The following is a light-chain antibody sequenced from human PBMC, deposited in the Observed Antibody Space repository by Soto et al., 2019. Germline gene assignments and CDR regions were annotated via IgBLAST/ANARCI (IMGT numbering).Light chain of an antibody. J-gene: IGKJ1*01. V-gene: IGKV1-5*01. CDR1: QSISSW. CDR2: DAS. Sequence: DIQVTQSPSTLSSSVGDRVTITCRASQSISSWLAWYQQKPGKAPNLLIYDASSLESGVPSRFSGSGSGTDFTLTISSLQPEDFATYYCQQYNGYYRTFGQGTKVDIK. CDR3: QQYNGYYRT.